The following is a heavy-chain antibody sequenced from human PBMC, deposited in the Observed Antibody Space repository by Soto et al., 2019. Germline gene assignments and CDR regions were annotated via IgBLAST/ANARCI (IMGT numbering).Heavy chain of an antibody. CDR3: ARDQAPGAFTRGYFDY. J-gene: IGHJ4*02. V-gene: IGHV4-31*03. CDR2: TYYSGST. Sequence: QVQLQESGPGLVKPSQTLSLTCTVSGASISSGGYYWSWIRQPPGKGLEWIGYTYYSGSTYYNPPLKSRLTVLVDASKNQLSLSLTSVTAADTAVYYCARDQAPGAFTRGYFDYWGQGILVTVSS. D-gene: IGHD1-26*01. CDR1: GASISSGGYY.